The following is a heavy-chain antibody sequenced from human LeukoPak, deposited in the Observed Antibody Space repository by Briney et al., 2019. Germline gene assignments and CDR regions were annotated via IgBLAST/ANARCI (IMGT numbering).Heavy chain of an antibody. Sequence: KPSETLSLTCAVYGGSFSGYYWSWIRQPPGKGLEWIGYIYYSGSTNYNPSLKSRVTISVDTSKNQFSLKLSSVTAADTAVYYCARGSGSSGSPLFDYWGQGTLVTVSS. CDR1: GGSFSGYY. CDR2: IYYSGST. V-gene: IGHV4-59*01. CDR3: ARGSGSSGSPLFDY. J-gene: IGHJ4*02. D-gene: IGHD3-22*01.